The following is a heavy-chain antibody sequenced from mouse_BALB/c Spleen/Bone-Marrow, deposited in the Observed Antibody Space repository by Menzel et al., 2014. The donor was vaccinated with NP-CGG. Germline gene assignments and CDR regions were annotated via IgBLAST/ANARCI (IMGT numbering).Heavy chain of an antibody. CDR2: IDPANGNT. CDR1: GFNIKDTY. D-gene: IGHD2-1*01. J-gene: IGHJ4*01. Sequence: VQLQQSGAEPVKPGASVKLSCTASGFNIKDTYMHWVKQGPEQGLEWIGRIDPANGNTKYDPKFQGKATITADTSSNTAYLQLSSLTSEDTAVYYCARYGNYRYAMDYWGQGTSVTVSS. CDR3: ARYGNYRYAMDY. V-gene: IGHV14-3*02.